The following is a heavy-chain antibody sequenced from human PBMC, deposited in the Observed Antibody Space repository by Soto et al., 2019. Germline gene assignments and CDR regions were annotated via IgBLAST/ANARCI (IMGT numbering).Heavy chain of an antibody. CDR3: SGVRVY. Sequence: QMQLQESGSGLVKPSQTLSLTCAVSGGSISNGGYSWSWIRQPPGKGLEWIGYMYHSGSSYYNRSLKSRVTISIDRSKNQFSLKVSSVTAADTAVYYCSGVRVYWGQGILVTVSS. J-gene: IGHJ4*02. V-gene: IGHV4-30-2*01. D-gene: IGHD3-3*01. CDR2: MYHSGSS. CDR1: GGSISNGGYS.